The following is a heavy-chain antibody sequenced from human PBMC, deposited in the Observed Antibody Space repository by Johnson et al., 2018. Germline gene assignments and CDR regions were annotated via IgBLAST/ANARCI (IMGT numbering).Heavy chain of an antibody. CDR2: IAYDGSNK. V-gene: IGHV3-30*04. D-gene: IGHD1-26*01. J-gene: IGHJ6*03. CDR1: GFTFSHYA. Sequence: QVQLLESGGGVVQPGRSLTLSCAASGFTFSHYAMHWVRQAPDKGLEWVAGIAYDGSNKYHADSVRGRFTISRDNSKNTLYLQMNSLRAEDTAVYYFARDTGDNYYYYDMDVWGKGTTVTVSS. CDR3: ARDTGDNYYYYDMDV.